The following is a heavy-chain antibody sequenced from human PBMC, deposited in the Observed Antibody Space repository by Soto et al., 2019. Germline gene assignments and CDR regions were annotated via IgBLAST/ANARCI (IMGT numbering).Heavy chain of an antibody. J-gene: IGHJ4*02. D-gene: IGHD5-12*01. CDR3: AKGSIEYSASVDN. V-gene: IGHV3-23*01. Sequence: EVQLLESGGGLVQPGGSLRLSCAASGFSFSSYAMVWVRQAPGKGLEWVSVISARGGGLYLADSVKGRFTTSRDNSKNVLSLEMTSLGAEGTATSFCAKGSIEYSASVDNWGQGTLVLVSS. CDR1: GFSFSSYA. CDR2: ISARGGGL.